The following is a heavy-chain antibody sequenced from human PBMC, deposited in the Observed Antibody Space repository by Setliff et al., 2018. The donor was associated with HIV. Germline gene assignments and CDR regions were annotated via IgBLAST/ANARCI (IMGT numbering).Heavy chain of an antibody. V-gene: IGHV4-31*11. J-gene: IGHJ4*02. CDR2: IFYNGSS. CDR3: ARDRGSGSWFDF. Sequence: SETLSLTCAVSGGSISSGGFYWSWIRQHPGKGLEWIGYIFYNGSSYYNPSLKSRVTISADTSKNQFSLRLITMTAADTAVYYCARDRGSGSWFDFWGQGTLVTVSS. CDR1: GGSISSGGFY. D-gene: IGHD1-26*01.